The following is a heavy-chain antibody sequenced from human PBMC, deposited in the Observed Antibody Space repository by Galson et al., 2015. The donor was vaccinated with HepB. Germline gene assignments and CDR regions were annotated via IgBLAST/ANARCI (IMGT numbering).Heavy chain of an antibody. V-gene: IGHV3-30*18. Sequence: SLRLSCAASGFTFSSYGMHWVRQAPGKGLEWVAVISYDGSNKYYADSVKGRFTISRDNSKNTLYLQMNSLRAEDTAVYYCAKDPVRLAVHGLLYFDYWGQGTLVTVSS. CDR2: ISYDGSNK. CDR1: GFTFSSYG. CDR3: AKDPVRLAVHGLLYFDY. J-gene: IGHJ4*02. D-gene: IGHD3-3*02.